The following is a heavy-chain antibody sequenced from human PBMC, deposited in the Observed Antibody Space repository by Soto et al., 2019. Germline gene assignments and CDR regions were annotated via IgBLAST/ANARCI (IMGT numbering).Heavy chain of an antibody. CDR3: ARGRSYYGSGRYCDH. Sequence: QVQLVQSGAEVKKPGASVKVSCKASGYTFTTYDINWERQAPGQGLEWMGWMNPNTGNRADAQRFVGSVTMTTDTSINTAYLELNSLTSDDTAVYYCARGRSYYGSGRYCDHWGQGTLVPVSS. V-gene: IGHV1-8*01. CDR2: MNPNTGNR. J-gene: IGHJ4*02. D-gene: IGHD3-10*01. CDR1: GYTFTTYD.